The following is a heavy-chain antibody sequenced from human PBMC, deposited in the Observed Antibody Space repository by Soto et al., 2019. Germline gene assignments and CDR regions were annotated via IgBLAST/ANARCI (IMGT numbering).Heavy chain of an antibody. CDR2: IIPIFGTA. J-gene: IGHJ6*02. CDR1: GGTFSSYA. V-gene: IGHV1-69*13. CDR3: ARESTGYSGYDYWPRYYYYGMDV. D-gene: IGHD5-12*01. Sequence: ASVKVSCKASGGTFSSYAMSWVRQAPGQGLEWMGGIIPIFGTANYAQKFQGRVTMTADESTSTAYMELSSLRSEDTAVYYCARESTGYSGYDYWPRYYYYGMDVCGQGTTVTVSS.